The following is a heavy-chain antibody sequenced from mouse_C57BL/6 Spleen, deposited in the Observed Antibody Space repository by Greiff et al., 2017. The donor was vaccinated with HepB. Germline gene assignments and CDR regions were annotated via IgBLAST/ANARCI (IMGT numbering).Heavy chain of an antibody. D-gene: IGHD2-4*01. V-gene: IGHV14-2*01. CDR3: AIYYDYDEDAMDY. CDR1: GFNIKDYY. CDR2: IDPEDGET. Sequence: VQLKESGAELVKPGASVKLSCTASGFNIKDYYMHWVKQRTEQGLEWIGRIDPEDGETKYAPKFQGKATITADTSSNTAYLQLSSLTSEDTAVYYCAIYYDYDEDAMDYWGQGTSVTVSS. J-gene: IGHJ4*01.